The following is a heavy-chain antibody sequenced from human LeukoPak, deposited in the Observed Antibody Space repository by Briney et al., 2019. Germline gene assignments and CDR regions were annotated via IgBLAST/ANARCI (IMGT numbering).Heavy chain of an antibody. CDR1: GGSISSSSYY. J-gene: IGHJ4*02. CDR2: ISYSGST. Sequence: SETLSLTCTVSGGSISSSSYYWGWIRQPPGKGLEWIRTISYSGSTYYNPSLKSRVTISVDTSKIQFSLKLSSVTAADTAVYYCARRLAAAGLRDWGQGTLVTVSS. V-gene: IGHV4-39*01. CDR3: ARRLAAAGLRD. D-gene: IGHD6-13*01.